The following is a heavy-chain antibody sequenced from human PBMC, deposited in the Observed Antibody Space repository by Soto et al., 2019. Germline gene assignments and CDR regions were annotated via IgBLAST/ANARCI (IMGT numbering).Heavy chain of an antibody. CDR2: ISGSGGST. J-gene: IGHJ4*02. V-gene: IGHV3-23*01. CDR1: GFTFSSYA. CDR3: AKDRPRELLRQNTFDY. D-gene: IGHD1-26*01. Sequence: GGSLRLSCAASGFTFSSYAMSWVRQAPGKGLEWVSAISGSGGSTYYADSVKGRFTISRDNSKNTLYLQMNSLRAEDTAVYYCAKDRPRELLRQNTFDYWGQGTLVTVSS.